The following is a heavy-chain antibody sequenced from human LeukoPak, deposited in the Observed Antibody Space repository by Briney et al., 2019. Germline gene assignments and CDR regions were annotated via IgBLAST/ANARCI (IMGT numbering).Heavy chain of an antibody. J-gene: IGHJ4*02. CDR1: GFTFSSYG. CDR2: IWYDGSNK. D-gene: IGHD5-24*01. V-gene: IGHV3-33*01. CDR3: AREWDGYNSYYFDY. Sequence: GGSLRLSCAASGFTFSSYGMHWVRQAPGKGLGWVAVIWYDGSNKYYADSVKGRFTISRDNSKNTLYLQMNSLRAEDTAVYYCAREWDGYNSYYFDYWGQGTLVTVSS.